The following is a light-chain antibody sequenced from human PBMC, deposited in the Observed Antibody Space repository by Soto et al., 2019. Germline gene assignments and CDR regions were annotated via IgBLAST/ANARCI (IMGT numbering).Light chain of an antibody. J-gene: IGKJ1*01. Sequence: EIVLTQSPGTLSLSPGEGATLSCRASQSVSSNYLAWYQQKPGQAPRLLIYGASSRATGIPDRFSGSGSGTDFTLTISRLEPEDFAVYFCQQYGTSPPRTFGQGTKVEIK. V-gene: IGKV3-20*01. CDR1: QSVSSNY. CDR3: QQYGTSPPRT. CDR2: GAS.